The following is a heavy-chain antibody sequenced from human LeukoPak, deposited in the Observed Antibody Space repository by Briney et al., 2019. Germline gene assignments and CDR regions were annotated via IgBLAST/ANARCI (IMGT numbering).Heavy chain of an antibody. D-gene: IGHD1-1*01. CDR2: ISGGGRT. J-gene: IGHJ4*02. V-gene: IGHV3-23*01. CDR3: AKANWVSNADAVW. CDR1: GFSFSNYA. Sequence: GGSLRLSCAASGFSFSNYAMSWVRQAPGRGLEWVSSISGGGRTFYADSVKGRFTLSRDDSRNTVYLQLNNLRVENTAIYYCAKANWVSNADAVWWGQGNQVTVSS.